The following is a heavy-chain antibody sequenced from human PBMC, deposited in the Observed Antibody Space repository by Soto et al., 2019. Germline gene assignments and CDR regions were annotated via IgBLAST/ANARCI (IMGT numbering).Heavy chain of an antibody. V-gene: IGHV3-23*01. J-gene: IGHJ4*01. Sequence: GGSLRLSCAASGFSHNHYARSWVRQAPGKALEWVSVISESVDSTYYADSVKGRFTISRDNSKSTLSLQMNNLRAQDTAVSYYAKRTSVPWGYLYDYRGRVTRVTVAS. CDR2: ISESVDST. D-gene: IGHD4-17*01. CDR3: AKRTSVPWGYLYDY. CDR1: GFSHNHYA.